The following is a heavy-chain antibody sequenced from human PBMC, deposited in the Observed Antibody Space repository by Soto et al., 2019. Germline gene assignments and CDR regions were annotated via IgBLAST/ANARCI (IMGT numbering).Heavy chain of an antibody. J-gene: IGHJ5*01. CDR1: GYSYTSYY. Sequence: TSVKVSCEASGYSYTSYYMHWVRQAPEQGLEWMGIINASSGNTRYAQKFQGRVTMTRDTSTSTVYMELSSLTSEDTAVYYCARSREDRWSQNGFDSWGQGTLVTVSS. CDR3: ARSREDRWSQNGFDS. D-gene: IGHD2-15*01. V-gene: IGHV1-46*01. CDR2: INASSGNT.